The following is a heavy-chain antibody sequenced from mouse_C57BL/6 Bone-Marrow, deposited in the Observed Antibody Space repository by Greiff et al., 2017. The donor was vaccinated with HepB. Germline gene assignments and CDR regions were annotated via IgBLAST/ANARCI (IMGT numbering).Heavy chain of an antibody. CDR2: IYPGGGYT. J-gene: IGHJ2*01. D-gene: IGHD1-1*01. Sequence: QVQLQQSGAELVRPGTSVKMSCKASGYTFTNYWIGWAKQRPGHGLEWIGDIYPGGGYTNYNEKFKGKATLTADKSSSTAYMQFSSLTSEDSAIYYCARSGGYYYGSSYAFDYWGQGTTLTVSS. V-gene: IGHV1-63*01. CDR3: ARSGGYYYGSSYAFDY. CDR1: GYTFTNYW.